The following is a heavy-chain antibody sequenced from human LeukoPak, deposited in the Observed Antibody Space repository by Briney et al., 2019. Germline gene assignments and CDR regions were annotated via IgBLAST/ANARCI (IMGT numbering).Heavy chain of an antibody. Sequence: GGSLRLSCAASGFTFSSYGMHWVRQAPGKGLEWVAFIRYDGSNKYYADSVKGRFTISRDNSKNTLYLQMNSLRAEDTAVYYCAKDLPFDSSGWCPAFDIWGQGTMVTVSS. CDR2: IRYDGSNK. V-gene: IGHV3-30*02. J-gene: IGHJ3*02. D-gene: IGHD6-19*01. CDR1: GFTFSSYG. CDR3: AKDLPFDSSGWCPAFDI.